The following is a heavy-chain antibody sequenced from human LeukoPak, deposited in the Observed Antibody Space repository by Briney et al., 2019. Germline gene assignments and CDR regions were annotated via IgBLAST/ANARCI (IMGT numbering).Heavy chain of an antibody. Sequence: GGSLRLSCAASGFTFSSYAMSWVRQAPGKGLEWVALISYDGINKYYADSVKGRFTISRDNSKNTLYLQMNSLRAEDTAVYYCAKASVGATITSRYYYYMDVWGKGTTVTVSS. V-gene: IGHV3-30*04. J-gene: IGHJ6*03. CDR3: AKASVGATITSRYYYYMDV. CDR2: ISYDGINK. D-gene: IGHD1-26*01. CDR1: GFTFSSYA.